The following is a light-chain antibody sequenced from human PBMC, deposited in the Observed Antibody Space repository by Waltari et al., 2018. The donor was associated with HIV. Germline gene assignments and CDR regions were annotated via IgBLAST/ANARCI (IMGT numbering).Light chain of an antibody. J-gene: IGKJ2*01. CDR3: QQYFKTPYT. V-gene: IGKV4-1*01. Sequence: DIVMTHSPDSRTVSLGERATINCKSSRSVLSSSDNKNYVVCYQQKSGQSPKLVISWASTRESGVPYRFAGSGSGTDFTLTISSLQAEDVALYYCQQYFKTPYTFGQGTKVEI. CDR1: RSVLSSSDNKNY. CDR2: WAS.